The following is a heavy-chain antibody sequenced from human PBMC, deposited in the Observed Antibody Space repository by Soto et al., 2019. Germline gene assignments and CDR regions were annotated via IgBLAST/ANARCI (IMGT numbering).Heavy chain of an antibody. J-gene: IGHJ6*02. V-gene: IGHV1-46*01. Sequence: ASVKVSCKASGYTFTSYYMHWVRQAPGQGLEWMGVITPSGDSTVYAQKFQGRVTMTRDTSTSTVYMELSSLRSEDTAVYYCARGLYCTRTTCYYYGMDVWGQGTTVTASS. CDR1: GYTFTSYY. D-gene: IGHD2-2*01. CDR2: ITPSGDST. CDR3: ARGLYCTRTTCYYYGMDV.